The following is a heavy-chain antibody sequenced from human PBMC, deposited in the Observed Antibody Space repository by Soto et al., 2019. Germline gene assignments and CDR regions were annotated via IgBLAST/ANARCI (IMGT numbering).Heavy chain of an antibody. CDR3: ARDGSSSSSSIAAAGTVYYYMDV. D-gene: IGHD6-13*01. CDR1: GYTFTGYY. V-gene: IGHV1-2*04. CDR2: INPNSGGT. J-gene: IGHJ6*03. Sequence: ASVKVSCKASGYTFTGYYMHWVRQAPGQGLEWMGWINPNSGGTNYAQKFQGWVTMTRDTSISTAYMELSRLRSDDTAVYYCARDGSSSSSSIAAAGTVYYYMDVWGKGTTVTVSS.